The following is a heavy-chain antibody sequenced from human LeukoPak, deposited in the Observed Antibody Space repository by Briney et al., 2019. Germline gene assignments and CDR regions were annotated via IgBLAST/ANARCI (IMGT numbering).Heavy chain of an antibody. CDR3: ARDPNSSWYGPLDY. D-gene: IGHD6-13*01. V-gene: IGHV3-30-3*01. J-gene: IGHJ4*02. CDR1: GFTFSSYA. CDR2: ISYDGSNK. Sequence: GGSPRLSCAASGFTFSSYAMHWVRQAPGKGLEWVAVISYDGSNKYYADSVKGRFTISRDNSKNTLYLQMNSLRAEDTAVYYCARDPNSSWYGPLDYWGQGTLVTVSS.